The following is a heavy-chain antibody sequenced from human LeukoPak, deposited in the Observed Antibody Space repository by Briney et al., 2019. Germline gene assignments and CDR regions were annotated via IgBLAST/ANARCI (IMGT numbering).Heavy chain of an antibody. Sequence: ASVTVFCKASGYTFTGYYMHWVRQAPGQGLEWVGWINLNSGGKNYAQQCQGRVTMTRETSISTAYMELSRLRSADTAVYCCARGQWPSDAFDIWGQGTMVTVSS. D-gene: IGHD6-19*01. J-gene: IGHJ3*02. CDR3: ARGQWPSDAFDI. CDR1: GYTFTGYY. CDR2: INLNSGGK. V-gene: IGHV1-2*02.